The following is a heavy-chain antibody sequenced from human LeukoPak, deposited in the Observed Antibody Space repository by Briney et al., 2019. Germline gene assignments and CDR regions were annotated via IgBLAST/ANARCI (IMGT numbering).Heavy chain of an antibody. Sequence: QSGGSLRLSCAASGFTFSSYAMHWVRQAPGKGLEWVAVISYDGSNKYYADSVKGRFTISRDNSKNTLYLQMNSLRAEDTAVYYCAKGSGSPWGQGTLVTVSS. J-gene: IGHJ4*02. CDR3: AKGSGSP. V-gene: IGHV3-30-3*01. CDR1: GFTFSSYA. D-gene: IGHD3-10*01. CDR2: ISYDGSNK.